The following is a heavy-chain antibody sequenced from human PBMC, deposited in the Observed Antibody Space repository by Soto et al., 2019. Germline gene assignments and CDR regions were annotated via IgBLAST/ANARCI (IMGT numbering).Heavy chain of an antibody. V-gene: IGHV1-24*01. D-gene: IGHD6-13*01. J-gene: IGHJ1*01. CDR1: GYTLTELS. CDR3: ATDLTIAAEYFQH. Sequence: GASVKVSCKVSGYTLTELSMHWVRQAPGKGLEWMGGFDPEDGETIYAQKFQGRVTMTEDTSTDTAYMELSGLRSEDTAVYYCATDLTIAAEYFQHWGQGTLVTVSS. CDR2: FDPEDGET.